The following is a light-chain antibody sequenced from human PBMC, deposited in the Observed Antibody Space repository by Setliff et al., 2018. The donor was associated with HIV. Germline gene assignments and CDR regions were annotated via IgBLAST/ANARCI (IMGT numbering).Light chain of an antibody. CDR1: SSNIGNNY. Sequence: QSVLAQPPSVSAAPGQRVTISCSGTSSNIGNNYVSWYQQLPGKAPKLIIFEVHYRPSWVSARFSGSKSGNTASLTISGLQAEDDAHYYCCSYTRGTLMFGGGTKATVL. J-gene: IGLJ3*02. CDR3: CSYTRGTLM. V-gene: IGLV2-14*01. CDR2: EVH.